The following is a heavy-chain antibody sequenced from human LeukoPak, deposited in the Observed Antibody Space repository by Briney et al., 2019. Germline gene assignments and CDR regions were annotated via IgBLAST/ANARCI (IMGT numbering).Heavy chain of an antibody. V-gene: IGHV3-23*01. CDR2: ISGSGGST. Sequence: GGSLRLSCAASGFTFSSYAMSWVRQAPGKGLEWVSAISGSGGSTYYADSVKGRFTISGDNSKNTLYLQMNSLRAEDTAVYYCAKDSSWYFGYFQHWGQGTLVTVSS. J-gene: IGHJ1*01. CDR3: AKDSSWYFGYFQH. CDR1: GFTFSSYA. D-gene: IGHD6-13*01.